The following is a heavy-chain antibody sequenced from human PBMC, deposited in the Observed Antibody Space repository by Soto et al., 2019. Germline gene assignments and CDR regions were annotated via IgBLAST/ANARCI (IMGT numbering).Heavy chain of an antibody. V-gene: IGHV4-31*03. D-gene: IGHD2-15*01. Sequence: SETLSLTCTVSGGSISSGGYYWSWIRQHPGKGLEWIGYIYYSGSTYYNPSLKSRVTISVDTSKTQFSLKLSSVTAADTAVYYWARANIVVVVDWFAPWGQGTLVPVSS. CDR1: GGSISSGGYY. CDR2: IYYSGST. CDR3: ARANIVVVVDWFAP. J-gene: IGHJ5*02.